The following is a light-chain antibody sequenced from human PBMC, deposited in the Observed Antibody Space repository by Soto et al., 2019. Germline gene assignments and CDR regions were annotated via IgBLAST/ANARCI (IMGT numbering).Light chain of an antibody. CDR1: QGVSAY. Sequence: DIQMTQFPSSLSASVGDRVTITCRASQGVSAYLLWYQQRLGRAPRLLIYSASSLVSGVPSRFSGSGSGTNFTLTIRRLQPEACATDYSQQSYRTPHTFGQGTKLETK. CDR3: QQSYRTPHT. CDR2: SAS. V-gene: IGKV1-39*01. J-gene: IGKJ2*01.